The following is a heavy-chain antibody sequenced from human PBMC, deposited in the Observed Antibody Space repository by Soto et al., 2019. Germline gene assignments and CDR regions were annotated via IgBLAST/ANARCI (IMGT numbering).Heavy chain of an antibody. CDR2: IIPIFGIA. J-gene: IGHJ6*02. CDR3: AREDRDRETGLVPAAIDGMDV. CDR1: GGTFSRYS. D-gene: IGHD2-2*01. V-gene: IGHV1-69*08. Sequence: QVQLVQSGAEVKKPGSSVKVSCKASGGTFSRYSITWVRQAHGHGLEWIGRIIPIFGIASYAQKFQGRVTITADESTSTAYLELISLRSDDTAVYYCAREDRDRETGLVPAAIDGMDVWGQGTTVTVSS.